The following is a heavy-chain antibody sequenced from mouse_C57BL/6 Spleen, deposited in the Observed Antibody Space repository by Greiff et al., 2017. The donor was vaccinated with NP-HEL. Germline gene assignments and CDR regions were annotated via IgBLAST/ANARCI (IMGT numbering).Heavy chain of an antibody. J-gene: IGHJ4*01. Sequence: VQLQESGAELARPGASVKLSCKASGYTFTSYGISWVKQRTGQGLEWIGEIYPRSGNTYYNEKFKGKATLTADKSSSTAYMELRSLTSEDSAVYFCARDGVTYYAMDYWGQGTSVPVSS. V-gene: IGHV1-81*01. CDR2: IYPRSGNT. CDR3: ARDGVTYYAMDY. D-gene: IGHD2-1*01. CDR1: GYTFTSYG.